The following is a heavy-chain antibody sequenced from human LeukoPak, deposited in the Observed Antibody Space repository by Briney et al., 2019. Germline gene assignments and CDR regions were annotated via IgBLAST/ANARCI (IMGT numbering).Heavy chain of an antibody. V-gene: IGHV4-4*07. J-gene: IGHJ5*02. D-gene: IGHD2/OR15-2a*01. CDR1: GGVMRNSY. Sequence: PSETLSLTCTVSGGVMRNSYWSWIRQPAGKGLEWVGRLFTTGSTNYNPSLKSRVTMSINTSKNQFFLKMTSVTAEDPAVYYRARDGVPLNDLVARPFPPWGQGTLVIVSS. CDR3: ARDGVPLNDLVARPFPP. CDR2: LFTTGST.